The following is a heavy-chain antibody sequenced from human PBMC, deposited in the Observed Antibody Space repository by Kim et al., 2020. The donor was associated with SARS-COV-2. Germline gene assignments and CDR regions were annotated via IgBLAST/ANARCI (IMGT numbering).Heavy chain of an antibody. CDR1: GGSFSGYY. CDR3: ATRTGYSSRGAWFDP. D-gene: IGHD6-13*01. J-gene: IGHJ5*02. V-gene: IGHV4-34*01. Sequence: SETLSLTCAVYGGSFSGYYWSWIRQPPGKGLEWIGEINHSGSTNYNPSLKSRVTISVDTSKNQFSLKLSSVTAADTAVYYCATRTGYSSRGAWFDPWGQGTLVTVSS. CDR2: INHSGST.